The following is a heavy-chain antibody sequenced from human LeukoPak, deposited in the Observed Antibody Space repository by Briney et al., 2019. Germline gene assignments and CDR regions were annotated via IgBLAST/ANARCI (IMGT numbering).Heavy chain of an antibody. CDR1: AFTFSSYG. V-gene: IGHV3-30*18. CDR3: AKDRHSSSWYDY. J-gene: IGHJ4*02. CDR2: ISYDGSNK. Sequence: PGRSLRLSCAASAFTFSSYGMHWVRQAPGKGLEWVAVISYDGSNKYYADSVKGRLTISRYNSKNTLYLQMNSLRAEDTAVYYCAKDRHSSSWYDYWGQGTLVTVSS. D-gene: IGHD6-13*01.